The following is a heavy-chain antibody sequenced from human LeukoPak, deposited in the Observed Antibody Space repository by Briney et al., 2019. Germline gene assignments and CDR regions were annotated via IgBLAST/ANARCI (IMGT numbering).Heavy chain of an antibody. CDR2: INPNSGGT. V-gene: IGHV1-2*02. D-gene: IGHD1-26*01. CDR1: GYTFTSYG. CDR3: ARDDGSRSNYFDY. Sequence: ASVKVSCKASGYTFTSYGISWVRQTPGQGLEWMGWINPNSGGTNFAQKFQGRVTMTRDTSISTAYMDLSRLRSDDTAVYYCARDDGSRSNYFDYWGQGTLVTVSS. J-gene: IGHJ4*02.